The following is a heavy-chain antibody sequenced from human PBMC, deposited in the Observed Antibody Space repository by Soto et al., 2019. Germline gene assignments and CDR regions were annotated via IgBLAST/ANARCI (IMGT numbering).Heavy chain of an antibody. V-gene: IGHV3-30*18. Sequence: GGSLRLSCASSGFTFSSYGMHWVRQAPGKGLERVAVISYDGSNKYYADSVKGRFTISRDNSKNTLYLQRNSLRAEDLAVYYCAKDIGPYYYYYYIDVWGKGTTVTVSS. J-gene: IGHJ6*03. CDR2: ISYDGSNK. D-gene: IGHD1-26*01. CDR3: AKDIGPYYYYYYIDV. CDR1: GFTFSSYG.